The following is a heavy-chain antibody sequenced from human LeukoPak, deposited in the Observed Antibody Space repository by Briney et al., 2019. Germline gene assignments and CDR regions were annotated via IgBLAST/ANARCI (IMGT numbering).Heavy chain of an antibody. J-gene: IGHJ4*02. D-gene: IGHD3-3*01. CDR2: ISSSGSTI. Sequence: GGSLRLSCAASGFTFSDYYMSWIRQAQGKGLEWVSYISSSGSTIYYADSVKGRFTISRDNAKNSLYLQMNSLRAEDTAVYYCAIGEWLLRDNYFDYWGQGTLVTVSS. CDR1: GFTFSDYY. V-gene: IGHV3-11*04. CDR3: AIGEWLLRDNYFDY.